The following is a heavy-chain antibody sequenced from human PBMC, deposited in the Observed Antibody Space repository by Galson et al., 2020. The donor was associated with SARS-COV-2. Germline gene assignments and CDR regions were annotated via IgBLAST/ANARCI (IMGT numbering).Heavy chain of an antibody. Sequence: ASVKVSCKASGYSFTKFYIHWVRQAPGQGLEWMGIIDPSSASTSYAQKFQGRVTMTRDTSTNTVYLEVSSLRSEDTALYYCARGEEHNWNDAGYWGQGTLVTVSS. D-gene: IGHD1-20*01. CDR1: GYSFTKFY. J-gene: IGHJ4*02. CDR2: IDPSSAST. CDR3: ARGEEHNWNDAGY. V-gene: IGHV1-46*01.